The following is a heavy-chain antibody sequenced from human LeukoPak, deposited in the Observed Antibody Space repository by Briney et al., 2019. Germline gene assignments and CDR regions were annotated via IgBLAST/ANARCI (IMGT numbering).Heavy chain of an antibody. CDR2: IYTSGST. V-gene: IGHV4-61*02. CDR1: GGSISSGSYY. J-gene: IGHJ6*03. CDR3: AAREYYYYMDV. Sequence: PSETLSLTCTVSGGSISSGSYYWSWIRQPAGKGLEWIGRIYTSGSTNYNPSLESRVTISVDTSKNQFSLKLSSVTAADTDVYYCAAREYYYYMDVWGKATTVTVSS.